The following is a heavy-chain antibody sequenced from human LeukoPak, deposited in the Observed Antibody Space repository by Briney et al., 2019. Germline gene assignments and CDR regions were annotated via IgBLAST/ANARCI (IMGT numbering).Heavy chain of an antibody. D-gene: IGHD5-24*01. CDR3: AKDDAWLQYNY. V-gene: IGHV3-23*01. CDR1: GFTFSSHG. Sequence: GGTLRLSCAASGFTFSSHGMNWVRQAPGKGLEWVSGISGSGDTTYYADSVKGRFTISRDNSKNTLYLQMDSLRVEDTAVFYCAKDDAWLQYNYWGQGTLVTVSS. CDR2: ISGSGDTT. J-gene: IGHJ4*02.